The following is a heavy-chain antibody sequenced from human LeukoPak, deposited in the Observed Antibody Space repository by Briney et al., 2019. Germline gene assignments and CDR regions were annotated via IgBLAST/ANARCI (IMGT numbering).Heavy chain of an antibody. CDR3: ARRYDYGDLKRLTRFDP. CDR2: INHSGST. J-gene: IGHJ5*02. V-gene: IGHV4-39*07. CDR1: GGSISSSSYY. D-gene: IGHD4-17*01. Sequence: PSETLSLTCTVSGGSISSSSYYWSWIRQPPGKGLEWIGEINHSGSTNYNPSLKSRVTISVDTSKNQFSLKLSSVTAADTAVYYCARRYDYGDLKRLTRFDPWGQGTLVTVSS.